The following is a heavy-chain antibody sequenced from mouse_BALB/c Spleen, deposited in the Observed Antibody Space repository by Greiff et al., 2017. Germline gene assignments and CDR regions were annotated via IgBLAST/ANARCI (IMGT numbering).Heavy chain of an antibody. V-gene: IGHV1-18*01. CDR3: ARAYDYGYAMDY. D-gene: IGHD2-4*01. J-gene: IGHJ4*01. CDR2: INPYNGGT. CDR1: GYSFTGYT. Sequence: EVQLQQPGAELVRPGASVKLSCKASGYSFTGYTMNWVKQSHGKNLEWIGLINPYNGGTSYNQKFKGKATLTVDKSSSTAYMELLSLTSEDSAVYYCARAYDYGYAMDYWGQGTSVTVSS.